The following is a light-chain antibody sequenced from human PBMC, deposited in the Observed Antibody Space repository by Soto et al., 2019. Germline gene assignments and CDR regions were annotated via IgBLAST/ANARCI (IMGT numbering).Light chain of an antibody. CDR2: DAS. CDR3: QQRTNWLFT. V-gene: IGKV3-11*01. CDR1: QSVNFY. Sequence: EIVLTQSPATLSLSPGERATLSCRASQSVNFYLAWYQQKPGQAPRLLIYDASKRATGIPARFSGSGSGTDFTLTISSLEPEDFAVYYCQQRTNWLFTFGPGTKVDIK. J-gene: IGKJ3*01.